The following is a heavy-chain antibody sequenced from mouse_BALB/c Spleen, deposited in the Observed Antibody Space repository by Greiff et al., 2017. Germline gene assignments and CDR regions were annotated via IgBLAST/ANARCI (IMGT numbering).Heavy chain of an antibody. D-gene: IGHD2-13*01. J-gene: IGHJ1*01. V-gene: IGHV1S81*02. Sequence: QVQLQQPGAELVKPGASVKLSCKASGYTFTSYWMHWVKQRPGQGLEWIGEINPSNGRTNYNEKFKGKATLTVDKSSSTAYMELRSLTSEDTAVYYCARSGDYWYFDVWGAGTTVTVSS. CDR2: INPSNGRT. CDR3: ARSGDYWYFDV. CDR1: GYTFTSYW.